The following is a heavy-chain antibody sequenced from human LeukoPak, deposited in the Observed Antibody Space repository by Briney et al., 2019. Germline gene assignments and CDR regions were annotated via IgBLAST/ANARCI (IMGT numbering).Heavy chain of an antibody. CDR1: GGTFSSYT. CDR3: ARDIPRPRGFDP. Sequence: SVKVSCKASGGTFSSYTISWVRQAPGQGLEWMGGIIPIFGTANYAQKFQGRVTITADESTSTAYMELSSLRSEDTAVYYCARDIPRPRGFDPWGQGTLVTVSS. CDR2: IIPIFGTA. V-gene: IGHV1-69*13. J-gene: IGHJ5*02.